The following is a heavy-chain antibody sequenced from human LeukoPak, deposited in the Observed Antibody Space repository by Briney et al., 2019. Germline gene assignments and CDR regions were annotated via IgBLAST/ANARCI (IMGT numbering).Heavy chain of an antibody. D-gene: IGHD7-27*01. V-gene: IGHV3-48*03. CDR3: AGEPNRAHDAFDI. J-gene: IGHJ3*02. CDR1: GFTFSSHE. Sequence: GGSLRLSCVGSGFTFSSHEMNWVRQAPGKGLEWISYILSTGNTVYYADSVRGRFTISRDNAKNSLYLQMNNLRAEDTAVYYCAGEPNRAHDAFDIWGQGTMVTVSS. CDR2: ILSTGNTV.